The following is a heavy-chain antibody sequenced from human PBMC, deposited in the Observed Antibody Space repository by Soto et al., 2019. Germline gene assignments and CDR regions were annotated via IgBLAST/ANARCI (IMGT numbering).Heavy chain of an antibody. D-gene: IGHD6-13*01. CDR3: SMILPIEAAGAPSWFDP. J-gene: IGHJ5*02. CDR1: GLTFSNYW. Sequence: EVQLVESGGGWVQPGGSLSLSCAASGLTFSNYWMSWVRQAPGKGLEWVANIKQDGIQKYYVDSVKGRFTISRDKAKNSLYLEMNSPRADDNAVYFCSMILPIEAAGAPSWFDPWGQGTLVTVSS. V-gene: IGHV3-7*03. CDR2: IKQDGIQK.